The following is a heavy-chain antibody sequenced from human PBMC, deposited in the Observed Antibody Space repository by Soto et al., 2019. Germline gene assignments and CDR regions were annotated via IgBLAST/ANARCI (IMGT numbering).Heavy chain of an antibody. Sequence: SVKVSCKASGGTFSSYAISWVRQAPGQGLEWMGGIIPIFGTANYAQKFQGRVTITADESTSTAYMELSSLRSEDTAVYYCARVRDGSGSYYYYYGMGVWGQGTTVTVSS. CDR2: IIPIFGTA. D-gene: IGHD3-10*01. V-gene: IGHV1-69*13. CDR1: GGTFSSYA. J-gene: IGHJ6*02. CDR3: ARVRDGSGSYYYYYGMGV.